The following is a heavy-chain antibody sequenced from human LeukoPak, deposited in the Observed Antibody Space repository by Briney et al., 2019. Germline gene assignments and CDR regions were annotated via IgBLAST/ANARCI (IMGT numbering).Heavy chain of an antibody. J-gene: IGHJ4*02. CDR1: GFTFSSYE. CDR3: ARGRKLQIVPAALNPLGY. V-gene: IGHV3-48*01. D-gene: IGHD2-2*01. CDR2: ISSSSSTI. Sequence: PGGSLRLSCAASGFTFSSYEMNWVRQAPGKGLEWVSYISSSSSTIYYADSVKGRFTISRDNAKNSLYLQMNSLRAEDTAVYYCARGRKLQIVPAALNPLGYWGQGTLVTVSS.